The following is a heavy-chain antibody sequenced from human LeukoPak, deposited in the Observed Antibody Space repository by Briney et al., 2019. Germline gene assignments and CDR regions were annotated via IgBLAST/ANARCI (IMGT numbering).Heavy chain of an antibody. Sequence: SETLSLTCTVSGGSISSYYWSWIRQPPGKGLEWIGYIYYSGSTYYNPSLKSRVTISVDTSKNQFSLKLSSVTAADTAVYYCARIEAGATRYFQHWGQGTLVTVSS. CDR3: ARIEAGATRYFQH. D-gene: IGHD1-26*01. V-gene: IGHV4-30-4*08. CDR1: GGSISSYY. CDR2: IYYSGST. J-gene: IGHJ1*01.